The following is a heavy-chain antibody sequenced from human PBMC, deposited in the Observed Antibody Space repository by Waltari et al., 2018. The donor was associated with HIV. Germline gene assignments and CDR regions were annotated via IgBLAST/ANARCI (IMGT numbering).Heavy chain of an antibody. J-gene: IGHJ4*02. V-gene: IGHV3-21*01. CDR3: ARDGLGAFDY. CDR2: ISSSSSYI. D-gene: IGHD3-10*01. Sequence: EVQLVESGGGLVKPGGSLRLSCAASGFPFSSSSMNWVRQAPGKGLEWVSSISSSSSYIYYADSVKGRFTISRDNAKNSLYLQMNSLRAEDTAVYYCARDGLGAFDYWGQGTLVTVSS. CDR1: GFPFSSSS.